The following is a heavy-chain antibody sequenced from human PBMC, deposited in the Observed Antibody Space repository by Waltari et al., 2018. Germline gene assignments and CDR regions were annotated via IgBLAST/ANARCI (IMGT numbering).Heavy chain of an antibody. CDR1: GFTVSSNY. CDR2: IYSGGST. V-gene: IGHV3-53*01. D-gene: IGHD6-13*01. CDR3: ARDLGSSWYADYYGMDV. Sequence: EVQLVESGGGLIQPGGSLRLSCAASGFTVSSNYMSWVRQAPGKGLEWVSGIYSGGSTYYADSVKGRFTISRDNSKNTLYLQMNSLRAEDTAVYYCARDLGSSWYADYYGMDVWGQGTTVTVSS. J-gene: IGHJ6*02.